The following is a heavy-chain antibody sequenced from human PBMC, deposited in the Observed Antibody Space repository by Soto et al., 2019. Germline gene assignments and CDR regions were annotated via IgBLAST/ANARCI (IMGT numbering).Heavy chain of an antibody. CDR1: GFNFGAFG. J-gene: IGHJ5*02. D-gene: IGHD3-16*01. CDR3: ARDMKSVRFWGTNGFDP. CDR2: ITLSSSYI. Sequence: LRLSCGASGFNFGAFGMNWVRQSPGKGLEWVSSITLSSSYIYYADSVKGRFTVSRDNAKNSLYLDMKSLTVDDTAVYYCARDMKSVRFWGTNGFDPWGQGTLVTVSS. V-gene: IGHV3-21*01.